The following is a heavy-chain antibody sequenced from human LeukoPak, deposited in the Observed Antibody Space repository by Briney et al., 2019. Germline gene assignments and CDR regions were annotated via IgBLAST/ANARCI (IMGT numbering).Heavy chain of an antibody. CDR3: ARHLAPSSGYLTLDS. CDR1: GGSISPYY. J-gene: IGHJ5*01. Sequence: PSETLSLTCTVSGGSISPYYWSWIRQPPGKGLEWIGHIYHSGSTSYNPSLKSRVTISVDTSDNHLSLELSSVTAADTAFYYCARHLAPSSGYLTLDSWGHGTLVTVSS. V-gene: IGHV4-59*08. D-gene: IGHD3-22*01. CDR2: IYHSGST.